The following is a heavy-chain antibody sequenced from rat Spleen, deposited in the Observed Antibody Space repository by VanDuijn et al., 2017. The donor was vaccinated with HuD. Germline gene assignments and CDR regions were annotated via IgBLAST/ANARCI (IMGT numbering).Heavy chain of an antibody. Sequence: EVQLVESGGGLVQPGRSMKLSCVVSGFTFSDYYMAWVRQAPEKGLEWVASITYEGSSSYYRDSVKGRFTISRDNAKSTLYRQMDSLRSEDTATYYCTRRTYWGQGVMVTVSS. CDR3: TRRTY. CDR2: ITYEGSSS. CDR1: GFTFSDYY. V-gene: IGHV5-22*01. J-gene: IGHJ2*01.